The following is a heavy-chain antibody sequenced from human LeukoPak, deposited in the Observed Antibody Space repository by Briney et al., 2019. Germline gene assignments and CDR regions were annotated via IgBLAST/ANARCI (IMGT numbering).Heavy chain of an antibody. D-gene: IGHD1-26*01. V-gene: IGHV3-30*18. J-gene: IGHJ4*02. CDR2: ISYDGSNK. Sequence: GRSLRLSCAASGFTFSSYGMHWVRQAPGKGPEWVAVISYDGSNKYYADSVKGRFTISRDNSKNTLYLQMNSLRAEDTAVYYCAKDSGSYLAQYYFDYWGQGTLVTVSS. CDR3: AKDSGSYLAQYYFDY. CDR1: GFTFSSYG.